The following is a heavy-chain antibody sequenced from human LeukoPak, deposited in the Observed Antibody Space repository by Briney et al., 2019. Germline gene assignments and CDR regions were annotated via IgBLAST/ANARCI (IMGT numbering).Heavy chain of an antibody. J-gene: IGHJ4*02. V-gene: IGHV3-7*01. CDR2: IKQDGSEN. Sequence: GGSLRLSCAASGFTFSTYWMSWVRQAPGNGLEWVANIKQDGSENYYVDSVRGRFTISRDNAKNSLYLQLNSLRAEDTAVYYCARDLYRGGPDSWGQGTLVTVSS. CDR3: ARDLYRGGPDS. CDR1: GFTFSTYW. D-gene: IGHD3-10*01.